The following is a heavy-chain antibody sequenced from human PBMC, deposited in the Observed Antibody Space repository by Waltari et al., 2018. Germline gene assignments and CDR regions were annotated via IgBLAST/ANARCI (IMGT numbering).Heavy chain of an antibody. CDR3: ARDQGKKLVPFDY. CDR2: ISSSSSYI. V-gene: IGHV3-21*01. J-gene: IGHJ4*02. CDR1: GFTFSSYS. Sequence: EVQLVESGGGLVKPGGSLRLSCAASGFTFSSYSMNWVRQAPGKGLEVVSSISSSSSYIYYADSVKGRFTISRDNAKNSLYLQMNSLRAEDTAVYYCARDQGKKLVPFDYWGQGTLVTVSS. D-gene: IGHD6-6*01.